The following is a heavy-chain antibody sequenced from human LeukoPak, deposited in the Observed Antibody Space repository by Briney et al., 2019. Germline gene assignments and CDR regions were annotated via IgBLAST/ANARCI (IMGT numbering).Heavy chain of an antibody. V-gene: IGHV3-21*01. CDR3: ARDSEKYSSGWYGGRVMPIDY. J-gene: IGHJ4*02. CDR1: GFTFSNYS. Sequence: GGSLRLSCAGSGFTFSNYSINWVRQAPGKGLEWVSSISPSSHYIYYADSVRGRFTISRDNARNSLYLQMNSLRAEDTAVYYCARDSEKYSSGWYGGRVMPIDYWGQGTLVTVSS. CDR2: ISPSSHYI. D-gene: IGHD6-19*01.